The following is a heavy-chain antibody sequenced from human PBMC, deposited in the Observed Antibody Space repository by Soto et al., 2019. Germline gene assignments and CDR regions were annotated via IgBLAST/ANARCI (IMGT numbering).Heavy chain of an antibody. J-gene: IGHJ4*02. V-gene: IGHV1-18*01. CDR2: INASNGDT. Sequence: QVHLVQPGRELKKPGASVKVSWRTSGSTFSGYVFSWVRQAPGLGLEWVGWINASNGDTNNAENDQGRVTMTTDTSTTTVYMEVRNLRFDDTAVYYCARWGRGDGYNYLDYRGQGTLVTVSS. CDR3: ARWGRGDGYNYLDY. D-gene: IGHD5-12*01. CDR1: GSTFSGYV.